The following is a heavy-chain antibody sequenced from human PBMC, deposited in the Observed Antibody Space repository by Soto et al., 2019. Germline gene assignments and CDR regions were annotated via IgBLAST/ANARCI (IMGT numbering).Heavy chain of an antibody. CDR1: GGSFTSNNW. D-gene: IGHD1-7*01. J-gene: IGHJ4*02. CDR2: IYRTGST. Sequence: SETLALTCAVSGGSFTSNNWWTWVRQPPGQGLEWIGEIYRTGSTNYNPSLKSRVTISLDKSENQVSLKVTSLTAADTAVYYCASRDPGTSVDYWGQGTLVTVSS. CDR3: ASRDPGTSVDY. V-gene: IGHV4-4*02.